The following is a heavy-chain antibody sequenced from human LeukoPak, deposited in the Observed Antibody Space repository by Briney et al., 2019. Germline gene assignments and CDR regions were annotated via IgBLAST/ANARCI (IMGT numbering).Heavy chain of an antibody. CDR2: VDYSGAT. D-gene: IGHD3-10*01. V-gene: IGHV4-59*01. Sequence: SETLSLTCTVSGGSISTYYWSWIRQPPGKGLEWIGYVDYSGATNYNPSLKSRLTMSVDTSKHQFSLKLSSVTAADTAVYYCARVGSYCFEYWGQGTLVTASS. CDR3: ARVGSYCFEY. J-gene: IGHJ4*02. CDR1: GGSISTYY.